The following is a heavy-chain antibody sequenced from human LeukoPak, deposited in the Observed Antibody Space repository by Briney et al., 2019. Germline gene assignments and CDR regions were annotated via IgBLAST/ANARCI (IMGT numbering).Heavy chain of an antibody. D-gene: IGHD3-16*02. CDR1: GYTFTSYG. CDR3: ARVGITFGGVIEIVDY. V-gene: IGHV1-18*01. Sequence: ASVKVSCKASGYTFTSYGISWVRQAPGQGLEWMGWISAYNGNTNYAQKLPGRVTMTTDTSTSTAYMELRSLRSDDPAVYYCARVGITFGGVIEIVDYWGQGTLVTVPP. J-gene: IGHJ4*02. CDR2: ISAYNGNT.